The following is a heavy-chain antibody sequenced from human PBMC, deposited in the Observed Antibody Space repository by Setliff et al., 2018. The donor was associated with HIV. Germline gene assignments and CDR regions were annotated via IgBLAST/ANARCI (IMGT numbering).Heavy chain of an antibody. CDR1: GFTFSNHW. J-gene: IGHJ6*02. CDR2: IGTGGDT. Sequence: GGSLRLSCAASGFTFSNHWRAWVRQVTGEGLEWVSAIGTGGDTYYADSVKGRFTISRENAKNSLYLQMNNVRAGDTAVYYCTRELNGHNSSHYYTGLDVWGQGTTVTVSS. V-gene: IGHV3-13*01. D-gene: IGHD3-3*01. CDR3: TRELNGHNSSHYYTGLDV.